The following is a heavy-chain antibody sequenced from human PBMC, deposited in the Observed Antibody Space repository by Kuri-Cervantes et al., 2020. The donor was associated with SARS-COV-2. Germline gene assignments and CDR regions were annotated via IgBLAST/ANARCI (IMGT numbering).Heavy chain of an antibody. D-gene: IGHD6-13*01. CDR2: IRYDGSNK. CDR1: GFTFSSYG. Sequence: GESLKISCAASGFTFSSYGMHWVRQAPGKGLEWVAFIRYDGSNKYYADSVKGRFTISRDNSKNTLYLQMNGLRAEDTAVYYCAKQLGIGAVGAFDIWGQGTMVTVSS. CDR3: AKQLGIGAVGAFDI. V-gene: IGHV3-30*02. J-gene: IGHJ3*02.